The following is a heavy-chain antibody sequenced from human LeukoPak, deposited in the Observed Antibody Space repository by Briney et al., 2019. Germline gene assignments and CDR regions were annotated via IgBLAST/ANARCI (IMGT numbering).Heavy chain of an antibody. J-gene: IGHJ4*02. CDR1: GGSISSGGYY. D-gene: IGHD3-3*01. V-gene: IGHV4-31*03. CDR3: ARGSYTMPPTMEGYFDY. Sequence: SETLSLTCTVSGGSISSGGYYWSWIRQHPGKGLEWIGYIYYSGSTYYHPSLKSRVTISVDTSKNQFSLKLSSVTAADTAVYYCARGSYTMPPTMEGYFDYWGQGTLVTVSS. CDR2: IYYSGST.